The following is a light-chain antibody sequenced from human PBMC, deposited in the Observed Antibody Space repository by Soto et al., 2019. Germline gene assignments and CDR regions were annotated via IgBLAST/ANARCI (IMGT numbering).Light chain of an antibody. CDR1: NIGNKS. CDR2: DDS. V-gene: IGLV3-21*02. Sequence: SYELTQPPSVSVAPGQTAMITCGGNNIGNKSVHWYQQRPGQAPVLVVYDDSDRPSGIPDRFSGSNSGNTVTLIISRVEAGDEADYYCQVWDSSSDRWVFGGGTKLTVL. CDR3: QVWDSSSDRWV. J-gene: IGLJ3*02.